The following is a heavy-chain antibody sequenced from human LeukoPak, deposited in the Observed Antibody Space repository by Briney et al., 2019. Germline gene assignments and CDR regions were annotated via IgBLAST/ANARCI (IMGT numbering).Heavy chain of an antibody. J-gene: IGHJ4*02. D-gene: IGHD3-10*01. CDR1: GFAFSSYW. CDR2: IKQDGGEK. V-gene: IGHV3-7*03. Sequence: GGSLRLSCVASGFAFSSYWMSWVRQAPGKGLEWVANIKQDGGEKYYVDSVKGRFTISRDNAKNSLYLQMNSLRAEDTALYYCAKAIFGGSDAPDYWGQGTLVTVSS. CDR3: AKAIFGGSDAPDY.